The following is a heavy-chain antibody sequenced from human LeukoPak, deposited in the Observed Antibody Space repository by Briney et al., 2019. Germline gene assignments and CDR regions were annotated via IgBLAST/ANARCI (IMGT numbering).Heavy chain of an antibody. CDR1: GFTFSSYG. CDR3: ARGHGVVAASDDAFDI. CDR2: IRYDGSNK. D-gene: IGHD2-2*01. V-gene: IGHV3-30*02. Sequence: PGGSLRLSCAASGFTFSSYGMYWVRQAPGKGLEWVAFIRYDGSNKYYADSVKGRFTISRDNAKKSLYLQMNSLRAEDTAVYYCARGHGVVAASDDAFDIWGQGTMVTVSS. J-gene: IGHJ3*02.